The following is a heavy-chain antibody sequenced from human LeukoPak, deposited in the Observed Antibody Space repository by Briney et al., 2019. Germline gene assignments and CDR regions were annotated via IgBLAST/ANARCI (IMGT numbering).Heavy chain of an antibody. Sequence: GGSLRLSCAVSGFTFSSYSMIWVRQAPGKGREWVSYISNSSSTIYYADSVRGGFTISRHNHKHSLYLPMNSMRAQHAAVYYCAKGHGEVTLYQWGKGILVSV. CDR2: ISNSSSTI. CDR1: GFTFSSYS. CDR3: AKGHGEVTLYQ. J-gene: IGHJ4*02. D-gene: IGHD2-2*02. V-gene: IGHV3-48*01.